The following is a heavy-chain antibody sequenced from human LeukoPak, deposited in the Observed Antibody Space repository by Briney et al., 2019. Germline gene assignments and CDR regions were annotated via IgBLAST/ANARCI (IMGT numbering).Heavy chain of an antibody. V-gene: IGHV4-39*01. CDR3: ARRGGEFGGVISH. J-gene: IGHJ3*01. Sequence: PSETLSLTCTVSGGSISSSSYYWGWIRQPPGKGLEWIGSIYYSGSTYYNPSLKSRVTISVDTSKNQFSLKLSPVTAADTAVYYCARRGGEFGGVISHWGQGTMVIVFS. CDR1: GGSISSSSYY. D-gene: IGHD3-16*02. CDR2: IYYSGST.